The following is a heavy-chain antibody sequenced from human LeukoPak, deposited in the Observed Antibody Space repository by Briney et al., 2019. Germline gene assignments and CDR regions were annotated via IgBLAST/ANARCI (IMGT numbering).Heavy chain of an antibody. Sequence: ASVKVSCKASGYTFTGYYMHWVRQAPGQGLEWMGWINPNSGGTNYAQKFQGRVSMTRDTSISTAYMELSRLRSDDTAVYYCARNGRIAAADFDYWGQGTLVTVSS. CDR2: INPNSGGT. D-gene: IGHD6-13*01. CDR3: ARNGRIAAADFDY. CDR1: GYTFTGYY. J-gene: IGHJ4*02. V-gene: IGHV1-2*02.